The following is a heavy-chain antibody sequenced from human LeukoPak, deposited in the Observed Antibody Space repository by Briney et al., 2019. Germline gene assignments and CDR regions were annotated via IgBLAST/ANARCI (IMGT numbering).Heavy chain of an antibody. J-gene: IGHJ4*02. CDR2: ISAYNGNT. CDR1: GYTFTSYD. CDR3: ARDLAPYYDSSGQLDY. D-gene: IGHD3-22*01. V-gene: IGHV1-18*01. Sequence: GASVKVSCKASGYTFTSYDINWVRQATGQGLEWMGWISAYNGNTNYAQKLQGRVTMTTDTSTSTAYMELRSLRSDDTAVYYCARDLAPYYDSSGQLDYWGQGTLVTVSS.